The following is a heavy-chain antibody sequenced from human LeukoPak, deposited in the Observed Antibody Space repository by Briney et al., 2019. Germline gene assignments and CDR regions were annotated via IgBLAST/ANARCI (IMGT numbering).Heavy chain of an antibody. J-gene: IGHJ6*02. CDR1: GFTFSDYY. V-gene: IGHV3-11*01. Sequence: PGGSLRLSCAASGFTFSDYYMSWIRQAPGKGLEWVSYISSSGSTIYYADSVKGRSTISRDNAKNSLYLQMNSLRAEDTAVYYCARDHKLGYCSSTSCYPNSYYYGMDVWGQGTTVTVSS. CDR3: ARDHKLGYCSSTSCYPNSYYYGMDV. CDR2: ISSSGSTI. D-gene: IGHD2-2*01.